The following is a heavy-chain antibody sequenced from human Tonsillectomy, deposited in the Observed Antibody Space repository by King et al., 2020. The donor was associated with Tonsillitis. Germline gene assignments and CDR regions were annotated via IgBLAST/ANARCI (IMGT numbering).Heavy chain of an antibody. D-gene: IGHD3-16*02. J-gene: IGHJ4*02. V-gene: IGHV4-59*01. CDR1: GGSFSSYF. Sequence: VQLQESGPGLVKPSETLSLTCTVSGGSFSSYFWSWIRQPPGKGLEWIGYVYYSGSAHYNPSLKSRVTISLDTSKNQFSLKLTSVTAADTAVYYCASSYYDYVWGTYRHDYWGQGTLVTVSS. CDR2: VYYSGSA. CDR3: ASSYYDYVWGTYRHDY.